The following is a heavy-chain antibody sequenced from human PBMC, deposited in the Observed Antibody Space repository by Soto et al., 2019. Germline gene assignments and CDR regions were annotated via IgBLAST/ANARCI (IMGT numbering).Heavy chain of an antibody. CDR2: ISYDGSNK. Sequence: QVQLVESGGGVVQPGRSLRLSCAASGFTFSSYGMHWVRQAPGKGLEWVAVISYDGSNKYYADSVKGRFTISRDNSKNTLYLQVNRLRAEDTAVDYWAKGIAVAGSVVDYRGQGTLVTVSS. J-gene: IGHJ4*02. CDR1: GFTFSSYG. D-gene: IGHD6-19*01. V-gene: IGHV3-30*18. CDR3: AKGIAVAGSVVDY.